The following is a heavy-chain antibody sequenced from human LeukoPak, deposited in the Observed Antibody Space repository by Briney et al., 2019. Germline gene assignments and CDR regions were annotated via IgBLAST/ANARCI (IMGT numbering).Heavy chain of an antibody. CDR3: AKSGGFFDT. CDR2: IEQDGSDK. D-gene: IGHD1-26*01. CDR1: GFTFTNYW. J-gene: IGHJ4*02. Sequence: GGSLRLSCAVSGFTFTNYWMTWVRQAPGKGLEWVANIEQDGSDKYYVDSVVGRFTISRDNAQNLLYLHMNSLRAEDTGVYYCAKSGGFFDTWGQGTLVTVSS. V-gene: IGHV3-7*01.